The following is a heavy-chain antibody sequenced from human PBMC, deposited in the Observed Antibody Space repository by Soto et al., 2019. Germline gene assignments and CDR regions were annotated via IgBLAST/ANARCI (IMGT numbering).Heavy chain of an antibody. D-gene: IGHD5-12*01. J-gene: IGHJ5*02. CDR3: AREDIVGNNWFDP. Sequence: SETLSLTCTVSGGSISSYYWSWIRQPPGKGLEWIGYIYYSGSTNYNPSLKSRVTISVDTSKNQFSLKLSSVTAADTAVYYCAREDIVGNNWFDPWGQGTLVTVSS. CDR2: IYYSGST. V-gene: IGHV4-59*01. CDR1: GGSISSYY.